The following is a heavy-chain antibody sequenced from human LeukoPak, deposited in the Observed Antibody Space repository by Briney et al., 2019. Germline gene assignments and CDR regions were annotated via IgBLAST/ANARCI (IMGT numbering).Heavy chain of an antibody. J-gene: IGHJ4*02. CDR1: GYTFTSYG. V-gene: IGHV1-18*01. CDR3: ARAERGYDILTGYSKYYLDY. CDR2: ISTYDGNT. D-gene: IGHD3-9*01. Sequence: GASVKVSCKASGYTFTSYGISWVRQAPGQGLECMGWISTYDGNTNYAQKLQGRVTMTTDTSTSTAYMELRSLRSDDTAVYYCARAERGYDILTGYSKYYLDYWGQGTLVIVSS.